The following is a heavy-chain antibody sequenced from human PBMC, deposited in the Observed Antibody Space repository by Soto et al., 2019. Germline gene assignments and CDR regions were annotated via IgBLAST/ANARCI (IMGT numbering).Heavy chain of an antibody. CDR2: MTNAGST. J-gene: IGHJ6*02. Sequence: QVQLQESGPGLVRPSETLSLTCIVSGGSVSSSGSHWNWIRQPPGKGLEWIGYMTNAGSTKYNPSLESRVTISLDTSKNEFSLKLTSVTAADTAVYYCGGWDYYHAMDAWGQGTTVAVSS. CDR3: GGWDYYHAMDA. V-gene: IGHV4-61*08. CDR1: GGSVSSSGSH.